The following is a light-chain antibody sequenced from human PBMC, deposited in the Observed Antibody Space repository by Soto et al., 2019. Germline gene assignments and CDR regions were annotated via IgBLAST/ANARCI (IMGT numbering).Light chain of an antibody. V-gene: IGKV1-5*03. J-gene: IGKJ1*01. CDR3: QHYNSYSEA. CDR2: KAS. CDR1: QTINSW. Sequence: DIQMTQSPSTLSGSVGDRVTITCRASQTINSWLAWYQKKPGKAPKLLIYKASTLKSGVPSRFSGSGSGTEFTLTISSLQPDDFATYYCQHYNSYSEAFGQGTKVDIK.